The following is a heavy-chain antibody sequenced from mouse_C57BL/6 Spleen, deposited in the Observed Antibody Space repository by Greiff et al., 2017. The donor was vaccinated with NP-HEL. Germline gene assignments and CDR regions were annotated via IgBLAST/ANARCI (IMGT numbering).Heavy chain of an antibody. CDR2: IYPGSGST. V-gene: IGHV1-55*01. D-gene: IGHD6-5*01. J-gene: IGHJ3*01. CDR3: ARRGARLSLGEGFAY. CDR1: GYTFTSYW. Sequence: QVQLQQSGAELVKPGASVKMSCKASGYTFTSYWITWVKQRPGQGLEWIGDIYPGSGSTNYNEKFKSKATLTVDTSSSTAYMQLSSLTSEDSAVYYGARRGARLSLGEGFAYWGQGTLVTVSA.